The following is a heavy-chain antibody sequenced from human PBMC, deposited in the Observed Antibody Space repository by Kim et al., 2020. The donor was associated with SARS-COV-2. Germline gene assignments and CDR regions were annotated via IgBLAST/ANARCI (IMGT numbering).Heavy chain of an antibody. CDR1: GGSFSGYY. V-gene: IGHV4-34*01. CDR3: ASRAAHLIRYYYYGMDV. D-gene: IGHD6-13*01. J-gene: IGHJ6*02. CDR2: INHSGST. Sequence: SETLSLTCAVYGGSFSGYYWSWIRQPPGKGLEWIGEINHSGSTNYNPSLKSRVTISVDTSKNQFSLKLSSVTAADTAVYYCASRAAHLIRYYYYGMDVWGQGTTVTVSS.